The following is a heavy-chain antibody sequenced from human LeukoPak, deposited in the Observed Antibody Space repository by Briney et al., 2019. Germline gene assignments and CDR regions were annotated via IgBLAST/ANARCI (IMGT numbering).Heavy chain of an antibody. D-gene: IGHD3-22*01. J-gene: IGHJ6*02. V-gene: IGHV5-51*01. CDR2: IYPGDSDT. CDR3: ATTEVEGSGYYLESYYGMDV. Sequence: RGESLKISCKGSGYSFTSYWIGWVRQMPGKGLEWMGIIYPGDSDTRYSPSFQGQVTISADKSISTAYLQWSSLKASDTAMYYCATTEVEGSGYYLESYYGMDVWGQGTTVTVSS. CDR1: GYSFTSYW.